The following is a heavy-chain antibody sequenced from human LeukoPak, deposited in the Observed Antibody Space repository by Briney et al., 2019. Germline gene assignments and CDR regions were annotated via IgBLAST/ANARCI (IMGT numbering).Heavy chain of an antibody. Sequence: SETLSLTCAVYGGSFSGYYWSWIRQPPGKGLEWIGEINHSGSTNYNPSLKSRVTISLDTPKNQFSLKLSSVTAADTAVYYCAREMFSSSWYWGYWGQGTLVTVSS. CDR3: AREMFSSSWYWGY. CDR1: GGSFSGYY. D-gene: IGHD6-13*01. CDR2: INHSGST. V-gene: IGHV4-34*01. J-gene: IGHJ4*02.